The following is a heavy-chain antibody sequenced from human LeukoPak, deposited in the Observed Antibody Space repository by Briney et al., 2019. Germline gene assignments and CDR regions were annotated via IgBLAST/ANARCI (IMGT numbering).Heavy chain of an antibody. J-gene: IGHJ4*02. D-gene: IGHD3-10*01. CDR1: GGSISSYY. Sequence: SETLSLTCTVSGGSISSYYWSWIRQPPGKGLEWIGDIYYSGSTNYNPSLKSRVTISVDTSKNQFSLKLSSVTAADTAVYLCARERFGESPFDYWGQGTLVTVSS. CDR3: ARERFGESPFDY. V-gene: IGHV4-59*12. CDR2: IYYSGST.